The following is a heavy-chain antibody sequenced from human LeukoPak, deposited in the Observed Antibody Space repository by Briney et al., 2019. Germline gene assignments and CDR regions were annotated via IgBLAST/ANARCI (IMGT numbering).Heavy chain of an antibody. D-gene: IGHD5-12*01. V-gene: IGHV3-53*01. CDR3: YGYSGYYFDY. CDR1: GFTVSNNY. CDR2: IYSGGST. J-gene: IGHJ4*02. Sequence: GGSLRLSCAASGFTVSNNYMSWVRQAPGKGLEWVSFIYSGGSTYYADSVKGRLTISRDNSKNTLYLQMNSLRAEDTAVYYCYGYSGYYFDYWGQGTLVTVSS.